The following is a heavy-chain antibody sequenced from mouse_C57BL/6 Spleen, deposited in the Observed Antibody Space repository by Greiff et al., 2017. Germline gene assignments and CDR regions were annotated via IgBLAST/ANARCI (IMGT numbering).Heavy chain of an antibody. D-gene: IGHD1-1*01. CDR2: IYPGSGNT. V-gene: IGHV1-76*01. Sequence: VQLQQSGAELVRPGASVKLSCKASGYTFTDYYINWVKQRPGQGLEWIARIYPGSGNTYYNEKFKGKATLTAEKSSSTAYMQLSSLTSEDSAVYVCARDPLYYGSSYVYFDYWGQGTTLTVSS. CDR1: GYTFTDYY. J-gene: IGHJ2*01. CDR3: ARDPLYYGSSYVYFDY.